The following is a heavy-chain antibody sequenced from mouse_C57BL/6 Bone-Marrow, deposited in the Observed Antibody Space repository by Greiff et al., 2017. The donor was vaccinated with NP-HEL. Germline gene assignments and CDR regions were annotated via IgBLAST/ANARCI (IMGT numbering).Heavy chain of an antibody. CDR2: IDPNSGGT. Sequence: QVQLQQSGADLVKPGASVKLSCKASGYTFTSYWMHWVKQRPGRGLEWIGRIDPNSGGTKFNEKFKTKATLTVDKPSSPASMQLRRLTSEDSAVYYWARYYYVRRDWYFDVGGRGTTVTVSS. V-gene: IGHV1-72*01. CDR1: GYTFTSYW. CDR3: ARYYYVRRDWYFDV. J-gene: IGHJ1*03. D-gene: IGHD1-1*01.